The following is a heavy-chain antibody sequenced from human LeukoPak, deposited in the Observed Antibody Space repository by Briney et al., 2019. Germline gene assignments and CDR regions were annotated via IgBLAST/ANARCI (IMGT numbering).Heavy chain of an antibody. Sequence: SETLSLTCAVYGGSFSGYYWSWIRQLPGKGLEWIGGINHSRTTNYNPSLKSRVTISVDTSKNQFSLKLSSVTAADTAVYYCARDVDATSGWFDPWGQGTLVTVSS. CDR3: ARDVDATSGWFDP. V-gene: IGHV4-34*01. J-gene: IGHJ5*02. CDR1: GGSFSGYY. CDR2: INHSRTT. D-gene: IGHD2-15*01.